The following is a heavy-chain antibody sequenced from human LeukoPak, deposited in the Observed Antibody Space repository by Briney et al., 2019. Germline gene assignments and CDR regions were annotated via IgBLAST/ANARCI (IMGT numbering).Heavy chain of an antibody. J-gene: IGHJ4*02. CDR2: ITPVIDTA. CDR1: GGTFLSHT. V-gene: IGHV1-69*08. D-gene: IGHD3-10*01. Sequence: GASVKVSCKTSGGTFLSHTFSWVRQAPGQGLEWMGKITPVIDTANYAQTFQGRVSIYADKSTTTVYMDLSGLRSDDTAVCYCARDRGPPRFYYGSGSYLDYWGQGTLVTVSS. CDR3: ARDRGPPRFYYGSGSYLDY.